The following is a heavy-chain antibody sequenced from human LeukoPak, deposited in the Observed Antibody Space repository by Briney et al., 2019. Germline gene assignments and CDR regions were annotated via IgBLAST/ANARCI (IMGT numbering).Heavy chain of an antibody. CDR2: ISGDGRDT. J-gene: IGHJ4*02. D-gene: IGHD4-11*01. CDR1: GFSFSSFG. V-gene: IGHV3-23*01. Sequence: GGSLRLSCAASGFSFSSFGMSWVRQAPGRGLQWVSSISGDGRDTFYAGSVKGRFTVSRDNSKTTMFLQMNSLRVEDTALYYCARGARLQPMGEFWGQGTLVTVSS. CDR3: ARGARLQPMGEF.